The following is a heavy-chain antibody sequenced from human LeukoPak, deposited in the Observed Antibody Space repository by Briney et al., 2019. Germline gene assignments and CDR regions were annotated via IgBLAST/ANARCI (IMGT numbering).Heavy chain of an antibody. CDR3: ATDLIHYYASGART. Sequence: GGSLRLSCAASGLTFSNYNMNWVRQAPGKGLEWVSSISTSGSYIYYANSMKGRFTISRDNAKNSLYLQMNSLRVEDSAVYYCATDLIHYYASGARTWGQGTLVTVSS. D-gene: IGHD3-10*01. J-gene: IGHJ5*02. CDR2: ISTSGSYI. CDR1: GLTFSNYN. V-gene: IGHV3-21*01.